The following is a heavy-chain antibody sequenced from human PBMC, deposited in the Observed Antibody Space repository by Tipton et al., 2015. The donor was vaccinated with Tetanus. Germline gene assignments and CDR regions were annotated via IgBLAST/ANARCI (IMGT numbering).Heavy chain of an antibody. J-gene: IGHJ5*01. CDR3: ARTQDGYNSGWFDS. CDR1: GGSFSTYA. V-gene: IGHV1-69*06. D-gene: IGHD3-10*01. Sequence: QSGPEVKKPGSSVKVSCKTFGGSFSTYAINWVRQAPGHGLEWMGGIIPIFGTPNYAQKFKGRVSITADKSTTTASMELNSLTSEDTAVYYCARTQDGYNSGWFDSWGQGTLLTVSS. CDR2: IIPIFGTP.